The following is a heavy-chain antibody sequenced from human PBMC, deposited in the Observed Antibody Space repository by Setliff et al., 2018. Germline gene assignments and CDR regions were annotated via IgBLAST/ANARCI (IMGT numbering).Heavy chain of an antibody. CDR2: MSYDTTKE. J-gene: IGHJ6*03. Sequence: GESLKISCTASGFNFGAYVMHWVRQAPGKGLEWVAIMSYDTTKEYYADSVKGRFTISRDNSRNTLYLQMNSLRSEDTAVYYCARDRIGPFLSYMDGWGKGTAVTVSS. CDR1: GFNFGAYV. V-gene: IGHV3-30*04. CDR3: ARDRIGPFLSYMDG. D-gene: IGHD3-3*02.